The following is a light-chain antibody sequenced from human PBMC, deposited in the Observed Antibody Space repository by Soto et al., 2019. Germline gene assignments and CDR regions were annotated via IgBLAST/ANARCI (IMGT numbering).Light chain of an antibody. CDR3: SSYAGSIYF. CDR1: SSDVGGYNY. V-gene: IGLV2-8*01. Sequence: QSVLTQPPSASGSPGQSVTISCTGTSSDVGGYNYVSWYQQHPGKAPKLMIYEVIKRPSGVPDRFSGSKSGNTASLTVSGLQADDKADYYCSSYAGSIYFFGTGTKVTVL. J-gene: IGLJ1*01. CDR2: EVI.